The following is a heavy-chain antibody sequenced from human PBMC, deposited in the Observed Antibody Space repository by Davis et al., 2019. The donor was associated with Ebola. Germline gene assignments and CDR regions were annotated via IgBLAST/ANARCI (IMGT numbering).Heavy chain of an antibody. J-gene: IGHJ4*02. Sequence: PSETLSLTCAVYGGSFSGYYWSWIRQPPGKGLEWIGEINHSGSTNYNPSLKSRVTISVDTSKNQFSLKLSSVTAADTAVYYCARLPDYGDARGYFDYWGQGTLVTVSS. V-gene: IGHV4-34*01. CDR3: ARLPDYGDARGYFDY. CDR2: INHSGST. CDR1: GGSFSGYY. D-gene: IGHD4-17*01.